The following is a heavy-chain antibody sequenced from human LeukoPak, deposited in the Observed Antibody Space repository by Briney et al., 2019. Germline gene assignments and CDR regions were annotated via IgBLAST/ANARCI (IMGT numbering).Heavy chain of an antibody. CDR1: GGTFSSYA. J-gene: IGHJ4*02. V-gene: IGHV1-69*13. D-gene: IGHD2-2*01. Sequence: SVKVSCKASGGTFSSYAISWVRQAPGQGLEWMGGIIPIFGTANYAQKFQGRVTITADESTSTAYMELSSLRSEDTAVYYCARLRGYCSGTSCYSYFDYWGQGTLVTVSS. CDR3: ARLRGYCSGTSCYSYFDY. CDR2: IIPIFGTA.